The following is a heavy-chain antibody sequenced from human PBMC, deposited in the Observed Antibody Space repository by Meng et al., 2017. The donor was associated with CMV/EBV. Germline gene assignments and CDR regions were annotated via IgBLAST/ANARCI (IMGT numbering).Heavy chain of an antibody. D-gene: IGHD2-2*02. Sequence: SETLSLTCTVSGGSISSYYWSWIRQPPGKGLEWIGYIYYSGSTNYNPSLKSRVTISVDTSKNQFSLKLSSVTAADTAVYYCARGREYQLLYRWYYYGMDVWGQGTTVTVSS. V-gene: IGHV4-59*01. CDR1: GGSISSYY. CDR3: ARGREYQLLYRWYYYGMDV. CDR2: IYYSGST. J-gene: IGHJ6*02.